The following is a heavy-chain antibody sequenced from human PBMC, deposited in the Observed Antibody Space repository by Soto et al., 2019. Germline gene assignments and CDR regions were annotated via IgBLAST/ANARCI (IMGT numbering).Heavy chain of an antibody. D-gene: IGHD6-6*01. CDR1: GFTFSSYA. CDR3: AREYMRGSSHYFDY. Sequence: GVSLRLSCAASGFTFSSYAMHWVRQAPGKGLEWVAVISYDGSNKYYADSVKGRFTISRDNSKNTLYLQMNSLRAEDTAVYYCAREYMRGSSHYFDYWGQGT. J-gene: IGHJ4*02. CDR2: ISYDGSNK. V-gene: IGHV3-30-3*01.